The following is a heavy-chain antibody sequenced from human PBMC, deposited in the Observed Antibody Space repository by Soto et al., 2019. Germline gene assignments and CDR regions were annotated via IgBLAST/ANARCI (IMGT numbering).Heavy chain of an antibody. V-gene: IGHV4-31*03. D-gene: IGHD3-10*01. CDR2: IYYSGST. Sequence: QVQLQESGPGLVKPSQTLSLTCTVSGGSISSGGYYWSWIRQHPGKGLEWIGYIYYSGSTYYNPSRQSRVTISVDPSKIQCALKLSSVTAADTAVYYGARGNVLWFGELLGSYYYGMDVWGQGTTVTVSS. CDR1: GGSISSGGYY. J-gene: IGHJ6*02. CDR3: ARGNVLWFGELLGSYYYGMDV.